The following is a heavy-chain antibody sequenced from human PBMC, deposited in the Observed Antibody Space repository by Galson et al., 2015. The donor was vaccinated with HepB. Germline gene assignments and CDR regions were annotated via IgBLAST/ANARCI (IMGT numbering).Heavy chain of an antibody. D-gene: IGHD4-17*01. CDR1: GGSISSGAYY. CDR2: IYYSGST. V-gene: IGHV4-31*03. J-gene: IGHJ4*02. CDR3: ARSNNGDPFFAS. Sequence: TLSLTCTVSGGSISSGAYYWSWIRQHPGKGLEWIGYIYYSGSTYYNPSLKSRVIMSIDTSKNQFTLKLSSVTAADTAVYYCARSNNGDPFFASWGQGTLVTVSS.